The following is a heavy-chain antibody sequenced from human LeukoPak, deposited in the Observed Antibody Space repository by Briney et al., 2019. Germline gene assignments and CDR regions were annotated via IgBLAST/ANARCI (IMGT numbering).Heavy chain of an antibody. CDR2: ISGSGGST. CDR1: GFTFSSYG. V-gene: IGHV3-23*01. D-gene: IGHD2-15*01. CDR3: AKPGTLGYCSGGSCSRRVVSPRGFSDY. Sequence: GGSLRLSCAASGFTFSSYGMSWVRQAPGKGLEWVSAISGSGGSTYYADSVKGRFTISRDNSKNTLYLQMNSLRAEDTAVYYCAKPGTLGYCSGGSCSRRVVSPRGFSDYWGQGTLVTVSS. J-gene: IGHJ4*02.